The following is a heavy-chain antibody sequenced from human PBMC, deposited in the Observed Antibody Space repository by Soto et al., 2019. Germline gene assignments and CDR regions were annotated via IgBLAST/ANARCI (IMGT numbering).Heavy chain of an antibody. D-gene: IGHD2-15*01. J-gene: IGHJ4*02. Sequence: SETLSLTCAVYGGSFSGYYWSWIRQPPGKGLEWIGEINHSGSTSYNPSLKSRVTISVDTSKNQFSLKLSSVTAADTAVYYCARDVGYCSGGSCATGGYWGQGTLVTVSS. CDR3: ARDVGYCSGGSCATGGY. V-gene: IGHV4-34*01. CDR1: GGSFSGYY. CDR2: INHSGST.